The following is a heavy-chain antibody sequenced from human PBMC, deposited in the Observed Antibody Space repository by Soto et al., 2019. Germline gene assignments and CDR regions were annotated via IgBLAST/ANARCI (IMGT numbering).Heavy chain of an antibody. CDR2: IWHDGGRQ. Sequence: QVHLVESGGGVVQPGGSLRLSCAASGFSYGGYGMHWVRQAPGKGLEWVAVIWHDGGRQYYADSVKGRFTVPRDNAKNTLYLQMDSLRAEDTAVYYCARDLTSGYTASWGQGTLVIVSS. CDR1: GFSYGGYG. J-gene: IGHJ5*02. V-gene: IGHV3-33*01. D-gene: IGHD3-22*01. CDR3: ARDLTSGYTAS.